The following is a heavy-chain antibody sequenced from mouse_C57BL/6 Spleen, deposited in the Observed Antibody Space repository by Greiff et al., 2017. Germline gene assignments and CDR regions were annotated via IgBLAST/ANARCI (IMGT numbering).Heavy chain of an antibody. Sequence: VQLQQSGAELVRPGASVKLSCTASGFNIKDDYMPWVKQRPEQGLEWIGWIDPENGDTEYASKFQGKATITADTSSNTAYLQLSSLTSDDTAVYSCTSYYYGSSYVTYWGQGALVTVSA. CDR2: IDPENGDT. V-gene: IGHV14-4*01. CDR1: GFNIKDDY. CDR3: TSYYYGSSYVTY. D-gene: IGHD1-1*01. J-gene: IGHJ3*01.